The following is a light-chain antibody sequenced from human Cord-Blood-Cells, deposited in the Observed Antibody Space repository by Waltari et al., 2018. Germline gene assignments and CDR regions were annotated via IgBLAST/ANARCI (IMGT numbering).Light chain of an antibody. V-gene: IGLV2-8*01. Sequence: QSALTQPPSASGSPGQSVTISCTGTSSDVGGSNYVSWYQQHPGTAPKLMIYEVSKRPSGVPDRFSGSKSGNTASLTVSGLQAEDEADYYCSSYAGSNNLYVFGTGTKVTVL. CDR2: EVS. CDR3: SSYAGSNNLYV. J-gene: IGLJ1*01. CDR1: SSDVGGSNY.